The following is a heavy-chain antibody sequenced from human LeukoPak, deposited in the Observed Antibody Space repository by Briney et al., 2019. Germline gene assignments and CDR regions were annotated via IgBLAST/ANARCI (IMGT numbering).Heavy chain of an antibody. CDR3: ARGYSSGWSH. J-gene: IGHJ4*02. Sequence: SETLSLTCTVSGGSISSHYWNWIRQPPGKGLEWIGYIYSSGSTNYNPSLKSRVTISVDTSKNQFSLKLSSVTAADTAVYYCARGYSSGWSHWGQGTLVTVSS. CDR2: IYSSGST. CDR1: GGSISSHY. D-gene: IGHD6-19*01. V-gene: IGHV4-59*08.